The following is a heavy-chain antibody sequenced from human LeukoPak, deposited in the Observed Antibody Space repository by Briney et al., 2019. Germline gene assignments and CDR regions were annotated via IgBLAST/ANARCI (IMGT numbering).Heavy chain of an antibody. J-gene: IGHJ6*02. CDR3: ARARGGLLPNVYYYYGMDV. V-gene: IGHV3-30*04. CDR2: ISYGGSNK. CDR1: GFTFSSYA. Sequence: PGRSLTLSCAASGFTFSSYAMHWVRQAPGKGLEWVAVISYGGSNKYYADSVKGRFTISRDNSKNTLYMQMNSLRAEDTAVYYCARARGGLLPNVYYYYGMDVWGQGTTVTVSS. D-gene: IGHD3-22*01.